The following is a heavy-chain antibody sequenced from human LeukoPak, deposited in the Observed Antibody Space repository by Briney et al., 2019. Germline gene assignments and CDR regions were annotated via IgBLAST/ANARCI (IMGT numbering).Heavy chain of an antibody. Sequence: GSLRLSCAASGFTVSSNYMSWIRQPPGKGLEWIGYIYYSGSTNYNPSLKSRVTISVDTSKNQFSLKLSSVTAADTAVYYCARGSQSIAAAGTFDYFDYWGQGTLVTVSS. CDR2: IYYSGST. V-gene: IGHV4-59*02. CDR1: GFTVSSNY. CDR3: ARGSQSIAAAGTFDYFDY. D-gene: IGHD6-13*01. J-gene: IGHJ4*02.